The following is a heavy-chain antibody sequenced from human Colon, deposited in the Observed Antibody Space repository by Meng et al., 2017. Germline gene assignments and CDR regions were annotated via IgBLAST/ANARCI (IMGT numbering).Heavy chain of an antibody. CDR3: ARSYYSDGRGYFDN. D-gene: IGHD5-18*01. CDR1: AFTFSSSA. Sequence: QGHLVEPGGGVVQPVKSLRLSCAVSAFTFSSSAMQWVLQTPGRGLEWVTVISNDETSKFYAASVKGRFTISRDNSKNKLFLEMSSLRPEDTAVYYCARSYYSDGRGYFDNWGQGTLVTVSS. J-gene: IGHJ4*02. V-gene: IGHV3-30-3*01. CDR2: ISNDETSK.